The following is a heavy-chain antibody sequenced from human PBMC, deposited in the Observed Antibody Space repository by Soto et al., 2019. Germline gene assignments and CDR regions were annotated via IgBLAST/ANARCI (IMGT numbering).Heavy chain of an antibody. J-gene: IGHJ4*02. V-gene: IGHV3-23*01. CDR2: ISSSGSST. Sequence: GGSLRLSCAASGFTFYNYAMSWVRQAPGKGLEWVSAISSSGSSTYYADSVKGRFTISRDNSKNTLYLQMSSLRADDTAVYYCAKDRYISSIEPPEIDYWGQGTLVTVSS. D-gene: IGHD6-13*01. CDR3: AKDRYISSIEPPEIDY. CDR1: GFTFYNYA.